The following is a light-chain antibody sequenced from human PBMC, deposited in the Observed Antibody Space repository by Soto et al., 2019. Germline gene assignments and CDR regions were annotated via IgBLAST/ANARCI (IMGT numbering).Light chain of an antibody. CDR3: NSYTTLSNRV. V-gene: IGLV2-14*01. J-gene: IGLJ1*01. CDR2: EVT. Sequence: QSALTQPASVSGSHGQSITISCTGTSSDIGAYNYVSWYQQHPGKAPKLLIYEVTNRPSGVSDRFSGSKSGNTASLTISGLQAEDEANYYCNSYTTLSNRVFGTGTKVTVL. CDR1: SSDIGAYNY.